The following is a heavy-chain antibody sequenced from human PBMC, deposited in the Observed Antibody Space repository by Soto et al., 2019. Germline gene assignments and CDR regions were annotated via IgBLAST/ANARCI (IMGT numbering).Heavy chain of an antibody. CDR2: MNPNSGNT. D-gene: IGHD3-10*01. Sequence: QVQLVQSGAEVKKPGASVKVSCKASGYTFTSYDINWVRQATGQGLEWMGWMNPNSGNTGYAQKFQGRVNMTRNTSISTAYMELSSLRSEDTAVYYCARGYRYYGSGSYYFGYWGQGTLVTVSS. CDR3: ARGYRYYGSGSYYFGY. V-gene: IGHV1-8*01. J-gene: IGHJ4*02. CDR1: GYTFTSYD.